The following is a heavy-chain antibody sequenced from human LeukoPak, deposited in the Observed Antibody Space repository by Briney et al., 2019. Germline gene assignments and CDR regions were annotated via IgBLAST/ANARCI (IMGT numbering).Heavy chain of an antibody. V-gene: IGHV4-59*01. J-gene: IGHJ4*02. Sequence: SETLSLTCTVSGGSISSYYWSWIRQPPGKGLEWIGYIYYSGSTNYNPSLKSRVTISVDTSKNQFSLKLSSVTAADTAVYYCARDPTYYYDGRGLGGVDYWGQGTLVTVS. CDR1: GGSISSYY. D-gene: IGHD3-22*01. CDR2: IYYSGST. CDR3: ARDPTYYYDGRGLGGVDY.